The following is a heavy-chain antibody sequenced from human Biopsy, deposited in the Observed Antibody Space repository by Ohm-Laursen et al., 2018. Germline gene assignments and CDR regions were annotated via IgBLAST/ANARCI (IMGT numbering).Heavy chain of an antibody. V-gene: IGHV3-30*18. CDR1: GFGMYA. CDR2: IAYDGSNK. Sequence: SLRLSCAASGFGMYAMHWVRQPPGKGLEWLAVIAYDGSNKYYAESVKGRFTISRDRSRDTVHLQMNSLRYGDTALYYCAKDGGQWLGGAFDIWGHGTMVSVSS. D-gene: IGHD6-19*01. J-gene: IGHJ3*02. CDR3: AKDGGQWLGGAFDI.